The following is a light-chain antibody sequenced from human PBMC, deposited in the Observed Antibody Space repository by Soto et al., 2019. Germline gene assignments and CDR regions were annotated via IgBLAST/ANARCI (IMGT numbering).Light chain of an antibody. CDR2: NAS. J-gene: IGKJ4*01. CDR3: QQYDLATG. Sequence: EIVMTQSPDTLSVSPGERATLSCRACQSVSTNLAWYQQKPGQAPRLLIFNASTRATGTAARFSGSGSGTEFTLTISRLQSEDFAVYYCQQYDLATGFGGGTKVEIK. CDR1: QSVSTN. V-gene: IGKV3-15*01.